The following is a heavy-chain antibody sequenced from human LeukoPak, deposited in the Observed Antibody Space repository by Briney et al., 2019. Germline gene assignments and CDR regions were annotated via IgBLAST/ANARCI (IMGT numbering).Heavy chain of an antibody. CDR1: GYSISSGYY. CDR2: INHSGST. D-gene: IGHD2/OR15-2a*01. Sequence: PSETLSLTCTVSGYSISSGYYWSWIRQPPGKGLEWIGEINHSGSTNYNPSLKSRVTISVDTSKNQFSLKLSSVTAADTAVYYCARDLSLDYWGQGTLVTVSS. CDR3: ARDLSLDY. J-gene: IGHJ4*02. V-gene: IGHV4-38-2*02.